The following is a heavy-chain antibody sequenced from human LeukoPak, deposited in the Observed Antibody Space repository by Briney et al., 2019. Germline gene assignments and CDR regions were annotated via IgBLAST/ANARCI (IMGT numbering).Heavy chain of an antibody. Sequence: GGSLRLSCEASGFTFSDYYMTWIRQAPGKGLEWVSYISSSGNTIYYADSVKGRFTISRDNSKNTLYLQMNSLRAEDTAVYYCARTYPLYGMDVWGQGTTVTVSS. CDR1: GFTFSDYY. V-gene: IGHV3-11*01. J-gene: IGHJ6*02. CDR2: ISSSGNTI. CDR3: ARTYPLYGMDV.